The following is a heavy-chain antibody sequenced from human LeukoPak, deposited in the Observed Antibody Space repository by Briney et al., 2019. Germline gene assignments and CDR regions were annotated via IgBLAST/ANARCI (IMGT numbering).Heavy chain of an antibody. CDR2: INHSGST. CDR1: GGSFSGYY. V-gene: IGHV4-34*01. CDR3: ATTVTTLCGMDV. D-gene: IGHD4-17*01. Sequence: PSETLSLTCAVYGGSFSGYYWSWIRQPPGKGLEWTGEINHSGSTNYSPSLKSRVTISVDTSKNQFSLKLSSVTAADTAVYYCATTVTTLCGMDVWGQGTTVTVSS. J-gene: IGHJ6*02.